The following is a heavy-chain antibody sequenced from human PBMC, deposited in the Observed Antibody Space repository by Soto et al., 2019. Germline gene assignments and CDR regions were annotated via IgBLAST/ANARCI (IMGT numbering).Heavy chain of an antibody. CDR2: IYYSGST. Sequence: PSETLSLTCTVSGGSISSYYWSWIRQPPGKGLEWIGYIYYSGSTNYNPSLKSRFTISRDNSKNTVYLQMNSLRAEDTAVYYCAREYGSGHYDYWGQGTLVTVSS. CDR1: GGSISSYY. V-gene: IGHV4-59*12. CDR3: AREYGSGHYDY. D-gene: IGHD3-10*01. J-gene: IGHJ4*02.